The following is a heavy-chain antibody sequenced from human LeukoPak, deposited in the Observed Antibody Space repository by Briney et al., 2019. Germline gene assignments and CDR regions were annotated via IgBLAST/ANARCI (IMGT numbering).Heavy chain of an antibody. V-gene: IGHV4-59*08. CDR2: VFYSGST. D-gene: IGHD1-26*01. Sequence: PSETLSLTCTVSGGSIDYYYWSWIRQPPGKGLQWIGYVFYSGSTNYNPSLKSRVTISVDTSKNQFSLKLSSVTTADTAVYYCARHEWELPFGYWGQGTQVTVSS. CDR1: GGSIDYYY. CDR3: ARHEWELPFGY. J-gene: IGHJ4*02.